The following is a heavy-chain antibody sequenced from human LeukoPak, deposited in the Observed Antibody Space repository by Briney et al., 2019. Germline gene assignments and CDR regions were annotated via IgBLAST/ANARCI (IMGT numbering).Heavy chain of an antibody. D-gene: IGHD2-15*01. CDR1: GGSVSGYY. CDR2: VYYSGST. Sequence: SETLSLTCVVSGGSVSGYYWGWIRQPPGRGLEWIGYVYYSGSTNYNPSFKSRITISVDTSRNQLSLQLSSVTAADTAVYYCARIHRYCSGGACYVLDNWGQGTLVAVSS. J-gene: IGHJ4*02. V-gene: IGHV4-59*02. CDR3: ARIHRYCSGGACYVLDN.